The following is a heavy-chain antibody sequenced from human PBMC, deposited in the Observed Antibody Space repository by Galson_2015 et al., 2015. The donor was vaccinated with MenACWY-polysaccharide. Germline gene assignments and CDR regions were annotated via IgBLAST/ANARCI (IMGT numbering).Heavy chain of an antibody. CDR3: ARGLIAAADGGY. D-gene: IGHD6-13*01. J-gene: IGHJ4*02. Sequence: SVKVSCKASGYTFTSYDINWVRQATGQGLEWMGWMNPNSGNTGYAQKFQGRVTMTRNTSISTAYMELSSLRSEDTAVYYCARGLIAAADGGYWGQGTLVTVSS. V-gene: IGHV1-8*01. CDR2: MNPNSGNT. CDR1: GYTFTSYD.